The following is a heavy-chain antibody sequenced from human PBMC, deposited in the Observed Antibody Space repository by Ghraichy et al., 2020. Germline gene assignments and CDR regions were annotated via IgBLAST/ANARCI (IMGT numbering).Heavy chain of an antibody. V-gene: IGHV3-15*01. CDR3: STSLPYSGYALSQEH. J-gene: IGHJ4*02. CDR2: IKSKTDGGTT. D-gene: IGHD5-12*01. CDR1: GFTFSNVW. Sequence: GGSLRLYCAASGFTFSNVWMSWVRQAPGKGLEWVGRIKSKTDGGTTDYAAPVKGRFSIAREDSKNTLYLQMNSLKTEDTAVYYYSTSLPYSGYALSQEHWGQGTLVTVSA.